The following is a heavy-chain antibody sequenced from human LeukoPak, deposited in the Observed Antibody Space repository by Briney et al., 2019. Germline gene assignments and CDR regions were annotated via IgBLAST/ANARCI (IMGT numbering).Heavy chain of an antibody. CDR3: ASRYGDYVRGWFDP. CDR2: IYYTGST. D-gene: IGHD4-17*01. J-gene: IGHJ5*02. CDR1: GDSVSSPSFF. V-gene: IGHV4-61*01. Sequence: PSGTLSLTCTVSGDSVSSPSFFWSWIRQPPGKGLEWIGHIYYTGSTKYNPSLKSRITMSIDKSKNQFSLILSSVTAADTAVYYCASRYGDYVRGWFDPWGQGTLVTVSS.